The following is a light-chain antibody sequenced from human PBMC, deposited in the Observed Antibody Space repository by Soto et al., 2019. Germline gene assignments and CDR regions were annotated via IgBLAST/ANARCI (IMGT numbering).Light chain of an antibody. J-gene: IGLJ1*01. CDR1: RSDVGAYNY. V-gene: IGLV2-14*01. CDR2: EVT. Sequence: QSALTHPASVSGSPGQSIAISCTGTRSDVGAYNYVSWYQQHPDKAPKLMISEVTNRPSGVSDRFSGSKSGNTASLTISGLQAEDEADSYCSSFTSRFTFVFGTVTKLTVL. CDR3: SSFTSRFTFV.